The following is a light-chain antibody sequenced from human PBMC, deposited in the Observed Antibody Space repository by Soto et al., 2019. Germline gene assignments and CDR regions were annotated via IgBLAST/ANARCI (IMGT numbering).Light chain of an antibody. Sequence: EIVMTQSPATLSVSPGERATLSCRASQSVSSKLAWYQQKPGQAPRLLIYGASTRATGIPARFSGSGSGTEFTLTISNLQSEDFAVYYCQQYNNWPPCTFGQGTKVEIK. J-gene: IGKJ1*01. V-gene: IGKV3-15*01. CDR1: QSVSSK. CDR2: GAS. CDR3: QQYNNWPPCT.